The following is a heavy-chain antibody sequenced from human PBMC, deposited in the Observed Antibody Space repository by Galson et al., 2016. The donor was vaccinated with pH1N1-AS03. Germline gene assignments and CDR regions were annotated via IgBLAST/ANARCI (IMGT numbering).Heavy chain of an antibody. J-gene: IGHJ4*02. CDR2: INPSSGGT. D-gene: IGHD3-10*01. CDR1: GYTFSDYY. V-gene: IGHV1-2*02. CDR3: ARGGGCSLDY. Sequence: SVKVSCKASGYTFSDYYVHWVRQAPGQELEWMGWINPSSGGTKYAQKFQGRVTMTRDTSISTAFMELSRLTSDDTAVYFCARGGGCSLDYWGQGTLVPVSS.